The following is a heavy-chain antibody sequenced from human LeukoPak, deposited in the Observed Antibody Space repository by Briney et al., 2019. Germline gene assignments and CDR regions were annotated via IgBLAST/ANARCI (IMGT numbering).Heavy chain of an antibody. CDR3: ARAHRGRLTGLDY. D-gene: IGHD1-14*01. J-gene: IGHJ4*02. CDR1: GNSISNYA. V-gene: IGHV1-69*01. Sequence: SVKVSCKASGNSISNYAVSWVRQAPGQGLEWMGGIIPIFGTANYAQKFQGRVTITADESTSTAYMELSSLRSEDTAVYYCARAHRGRLTGLDYWGQGTLVTVSS. CDR2: IIPIFGTA.